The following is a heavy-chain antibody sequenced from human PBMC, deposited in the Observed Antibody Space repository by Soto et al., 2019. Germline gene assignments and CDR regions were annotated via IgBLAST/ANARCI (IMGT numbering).Heavy chain of an antibody. Sequence: SETLSLTCAVSGGSISSGGYSWSWIRQPPGKGLEWIGYIYHSGSTYYNPSLKSRVTISVDRSKNQFSLKLSSVTAADTAVYYCARVAYYYGFLWAFDIWGQGTMVTVSS. J-gene: IGHJ3*02. CDR2: IYHSGST. CDR3: ARVAYYYGFLWAFDI. V-gene: IGHV4-30-2*01. CDR1: GGSISSGGYS. D-gene: IGHD3-10*01.